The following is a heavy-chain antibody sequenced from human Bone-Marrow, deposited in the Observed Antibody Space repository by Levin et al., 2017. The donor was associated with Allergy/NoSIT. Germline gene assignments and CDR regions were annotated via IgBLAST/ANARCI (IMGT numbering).Heavy chain of an antibody. J-gene: IGHJ6*02. CDR2: FDYSGIR. CDR1: GASVRSGGDY. D-gene: IGHD2-15*01. Sequence: PSETLSLTCTVSGASVRSGGDYWTWIRQSPGRGLEWIGYFDYSGIRNNNPALRGRVSISVDTSRNQLSLKLPSVTSADTAIYYCSRHRGVTGSLSWGPTRNQYGGLDVWGQGTTVIVSS. V-gene: IGHV4-61*08. CDR3: SRHRGVTGSLSWGPTRNQYGGLDV.